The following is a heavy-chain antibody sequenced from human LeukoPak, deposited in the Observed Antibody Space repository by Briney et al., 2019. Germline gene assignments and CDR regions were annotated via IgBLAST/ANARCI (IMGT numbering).Heavy chain of an antibody. CDR2: ISSSSSTI. D-gene: IGHD5-24*01. CDR1: GLTLSDYQ. Sequence: GGSLRLSCEASGLTLSDYQMNWVRQAPGKGLQWVSYISSSSSTIYYADSVKGRFTISRDNAKNSLYLQMNSLRAEDTAVYYCARGTWATLYYYYMDVWGKGTTVTVSS. J-gene: IGHJ6*03. V-gene: IGHV3-48*01. CDR3: ARGTWATLYYYYMDV.